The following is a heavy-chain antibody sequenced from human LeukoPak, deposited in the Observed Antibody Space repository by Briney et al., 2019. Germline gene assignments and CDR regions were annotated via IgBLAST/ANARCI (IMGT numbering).Heavy chain of an antibody. J-gene: IGHJ4*02. D-gene: IGHD3-16*01. CDR3: AKAGWGYQFDY. Sequence: GRSLRLSCAASGFTFDDYATHWVRQAPGKGLEWVPGISWNSGSIGYADSVKGRFTISRDNAKNSLYLQMNSLRAEDTALYYCAKAGWGYQFDYWGQGTLVTVSS. CDR1: GFTFDDYA. CDR2: ISWNSGSI. V-gene: IGHV3-9*01.